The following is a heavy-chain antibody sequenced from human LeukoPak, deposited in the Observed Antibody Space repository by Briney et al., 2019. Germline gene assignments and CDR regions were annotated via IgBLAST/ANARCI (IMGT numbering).Heavy chain of an antibody. Sequence: SETLSLTCAASGHSISSGYYWGWIRQPPGKGLEWIGSIYHSGSTYYNPSLKSRVTISVDTSKNQFSLKLSSVTAADTAVYYCARDRGVWYFDLWGRGTLVIVSS. V-gene: IGHV4-38-2*02. CDR2: IYHSGST. CDR3: ARDRGVWYFDL. D-gene: IGHD3-10*01. J-gene: IGHJ2*01. CDR1: GHSISSGYY.